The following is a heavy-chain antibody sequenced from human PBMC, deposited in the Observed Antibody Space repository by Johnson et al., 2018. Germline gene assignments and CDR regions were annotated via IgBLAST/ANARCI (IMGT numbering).Heavy chain of an antibody. D-gene: IGHD5-18*01. V-gene: IGHV3-74*01. CDR1: GFSFSTYW. Sequence: VQLQESGGGLVQPGGSLRLSCAASGFSFSTYWMHWVRQAPGKGLVWVSRIDTDGSITSYADSVKGRFTISRDNAKNTLYLQMNSLRAEDTAVYYCARTANLDSWGQGTLGTVSS. J-gene: IGHJ4*02. CDR2: IDTDGSIT. CDR3: ARTANLDS.